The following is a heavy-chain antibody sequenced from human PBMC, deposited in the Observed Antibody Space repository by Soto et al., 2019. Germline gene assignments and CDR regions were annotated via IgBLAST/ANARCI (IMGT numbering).Heavy chain of an antibody. CDR1: VFTFSSYA. Sequence: GGSLRLSCAASVFTFSSYAMHWVRQAPGKGLEWVAVISYDGSNKYYADSVKGRFTISRDNSKNTLYLQMNSLRAEDTAVYYCARDLWVLWFGTNYGMDVWGQGTTVTVSS. CDR2: ISYDGSNK. CDR3: ARDLWVLWFGTNYGMDV. V-gene: IGHV3-30-3*01. D-gene: IGHD3-10*01. J-gene: IGHJ6*02.